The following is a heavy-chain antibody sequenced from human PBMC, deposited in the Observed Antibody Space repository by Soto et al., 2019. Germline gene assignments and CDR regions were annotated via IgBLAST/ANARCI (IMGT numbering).Heavy chain of an antibody. D-gene: IGHD5-12*01. J-gene: IGHJ5*02. CDR1: GGSFSGYY. Sequence: SETLSLTCAVYGGSFSGYYWSWIRQPPGKGLEWIGEINHSGSTNYNPSLKSLVTISVDTSKNQFSLKRSPVTAADTAVYYCARGGTIVATMGINWFDPWGQGTLVTVSS. CDR2: INHSGST. CDR3: ARGGTIVATMGINWFDP. V-gene: IGHV4-34*01.